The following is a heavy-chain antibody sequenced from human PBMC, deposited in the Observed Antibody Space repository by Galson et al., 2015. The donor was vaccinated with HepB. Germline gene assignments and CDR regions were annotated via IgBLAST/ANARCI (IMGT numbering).Heavy chain of an antibody. CDR3: ARDLLWFGELFYGMDV. CDR2: INAGNGNT. CDR1: GYTFTSYA. Sequence: SVKVSCKASGYTFTSYAMHWVHQAPGQRLEWMGWINAGNGNTKYSQKFQGRVTITRDTSASTAYMELSSLRSEDTAVYYCARDLLWFGELFYGMDVWGQGTTVTVSS. D-gene: IGHD3-10*01. V-gene: IGHV1-3*01. J-gene: IGHJ6*02.